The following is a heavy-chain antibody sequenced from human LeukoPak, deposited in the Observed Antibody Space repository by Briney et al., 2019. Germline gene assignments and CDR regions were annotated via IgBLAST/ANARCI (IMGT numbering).Heavy chain of an antibody. CDR2: INHSGST. CDR1: GGSISSSNW. J-gene: IGHJ4*02. V-gene: IGHV4-4*02. CDR3: ARGDFWSGYPYCDY. D-gene: IGHD3-3*01. Sequence: PSETLSLTCAVSGGSISSSNWWSWVRQPPGKGLEWIGEINHSGSTNYNPSLKSRVTISVDTSKNQFSLKLSSVTAADTAVYYCARGDFWSGYPYCDYWGQGTLVTVSS.